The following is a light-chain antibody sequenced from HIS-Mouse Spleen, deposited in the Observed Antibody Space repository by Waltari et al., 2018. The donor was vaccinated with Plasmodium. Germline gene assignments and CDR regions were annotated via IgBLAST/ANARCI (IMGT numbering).Light chain of an antibody. Sequence: AIQMTQSPSSLSASVGDRVTITCRASQGIRNDLGWYQQKPGKAPKLLIYASSSVQSGVPSRFSGSGSGTDVTHTISILQPEDFATYYCLQDYNYPYTFGQGTKLEIK. J-gene: IGKJ2*01. CDR1: QGIRND. CDR2: ASS. CDR3: LQDYNYPYT. V-gene: IGKV1-6*01.